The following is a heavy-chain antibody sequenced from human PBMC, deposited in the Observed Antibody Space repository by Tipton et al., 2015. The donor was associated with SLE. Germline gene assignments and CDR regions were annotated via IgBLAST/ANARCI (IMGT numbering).Heavy chain of an antibody. CDR2: ISAYNGDT. CDR3: VRAPYDILTGYYNRDNYLDV. J-gene: IGHJ6*03. Sequence: QLVQSGDEVRKPGASVKVSCKASGYTFRSYGISWVRQAPGQGLEWMGWISAYNGDTKFEQNLQGRVTMTTDTSTSTAYIEVRNLGSGDTAVYYCVRAPYDILTGYYNRDNYLDVWGKGTTVTVSS. CDR1: GYTFRSYG. V-gene: IGHV1-18*04. D-gene: IGHD3-9*01.